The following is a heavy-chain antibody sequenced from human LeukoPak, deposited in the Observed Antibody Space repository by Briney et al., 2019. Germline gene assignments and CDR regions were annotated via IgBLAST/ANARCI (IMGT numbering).Heavy chain of an antibody. D-gene: IGHD3-3*01. Sequence: GSLRLSCAASGFTFSKAWMNWVRQPPGKGLEWIGEVNHSGSTNYNPSLKSRVTISVGSSKKQFSLKLSSVTAADTAMYYCARGARYYDFWSGYLFDYWGQGILVTVSS. CDR3: ARGARYYDFWSGYLFDY. V-gene: IGHV4-34*01. J-gene: IGHJ4*02. CDR1: GFTFSKAW. CDR2: VNHSGST.